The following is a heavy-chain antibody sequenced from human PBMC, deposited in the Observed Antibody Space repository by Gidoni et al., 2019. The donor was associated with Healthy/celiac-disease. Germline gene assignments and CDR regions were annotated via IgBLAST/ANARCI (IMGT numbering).Heavy chain of an antibody. V-gene: IGHV3-48*01. D-gene: IGHD1-26*01. Sequence: EVQLVESGGGLVQPGGSLRLAFAASGFTFSSYSMNWVRQAPGKGLEWVSYISSSSSTIYYADSVKGRFTISRDNAKNSLYLQMNSLRAEDTAVYYCARGEPGGSGSYIDYWGQGTLVTVSS. CDR3: ARGEPGGSGSYIDY. CDR2: ISSSSSTI. CDR1: GFTFSSYS. J-gene: IGHJ4*02.